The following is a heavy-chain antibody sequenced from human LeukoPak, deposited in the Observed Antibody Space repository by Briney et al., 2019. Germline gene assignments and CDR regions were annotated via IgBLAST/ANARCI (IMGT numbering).Heavy chain of an antibody. J-gene: IGHJ4*02. CDR2: IIPIFGTA. V-gene: IGHV1-69*05. Sequence: ASVTVSFKASGGTFSSYAISWVGQAPGQGLEWMGGIIPIFGTANYAQKFQGSVTITTDESTSTAYMELSSLRSEDTAVYYCARDGQYYYDSSGYTHFDYWGQGTLVTVSS. D-gene: IGHD3-22*01. CDR3: ARDGQYYYDSSGYTHFDY. CDR1: GGTFSSYA.